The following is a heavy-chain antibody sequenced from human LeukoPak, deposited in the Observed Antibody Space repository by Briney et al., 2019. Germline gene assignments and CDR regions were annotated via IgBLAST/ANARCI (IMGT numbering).Heavy chain of an antibody. CDR1: GFAFSSYS. CDR2: ISSSSSYI. V-gene: IGHV3-21*01. CDR3: AREVSSGWYKDWYFDL. D-gene: IGHD6-19*01. Sequence: GGSLRLSCAASGFAFSSYSMNWVRQAPGKGLEWVSSISSSSSYIYYADSVKGRFTISRDNAKNSLYLQMNSLRAEDTAVYYCAREVSSGWYKDWYFDLWGRGTLVTVSS. J-gene: IGHJ2*01.